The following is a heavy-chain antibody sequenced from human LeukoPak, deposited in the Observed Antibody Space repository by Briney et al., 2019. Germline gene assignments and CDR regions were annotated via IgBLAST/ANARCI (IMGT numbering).Heavy chain of an antibody. CDR3: AKAQDYGGKNYFDY. CDR1: GFTFDDYA. CDR2: ISWNSGSI. J-gene: IGHJ4*02. Sequence: PGRSLRLSCAAYGFTFDDYAMHWVRQAPGKGLEWVSGISWNSGSIGYADSVKGRFTISRDDAKNSLYLQMSSLRAEDTALYYCAKAQDYGGKNYFDYWGQGTLVTVSS. D-gene: IGHD4-23*01. V-gene: IGHV3-9*01.